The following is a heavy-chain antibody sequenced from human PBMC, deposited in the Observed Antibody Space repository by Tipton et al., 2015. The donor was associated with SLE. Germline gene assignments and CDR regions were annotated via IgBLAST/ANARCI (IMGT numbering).Heavy chain of an antibody. J-gene: IGHJ4*02. CDR3: ASQLYSYGYFGLGQFDY. D-gene: IGHD5-18*01. CDR1: GGSISSSSYY. V-gene: IGHV4-39*07. CDR2: IYYTGRT. Sequence: TLSLTCTVSGGSISSSSYYWGWIRQPPGEGLEWIGSIYYTGRTYQNPSLESRVTISVDASRNQVSMKLTSVTAADTAVYYCASQLYSYGYFGLGQFDYWGQGTLVTVSA.